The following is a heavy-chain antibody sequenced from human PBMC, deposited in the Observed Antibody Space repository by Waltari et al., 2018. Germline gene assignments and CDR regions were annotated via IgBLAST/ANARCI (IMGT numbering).Heavy chain of an antibody. Sequence: EVKLVESGGALVQPGRSLTLSCSASGFTFKQNAMHWVRQAPGKGLEYVSTIYSNGATKHYADSVKGRFTISRDNDNDTLFLQMTNLREDDTGVYFCVKGKEVSGNEHWGQGTQVTVS. CDR1: GFTFKQNA. V-gene: IGHV3-64D*08. J-gene: IGHJ4*02. CDR2: IYSNGATK. D-gene: IGHD6-19*01. CDR3: VKGKEVSGNEH.